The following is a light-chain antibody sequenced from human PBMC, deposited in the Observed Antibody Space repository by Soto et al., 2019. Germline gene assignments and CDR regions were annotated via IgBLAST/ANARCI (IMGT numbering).Light chain of an antibody. CDR3: QQYGSSPWT. CDR1: QSVSSSY. Sequence: EIVLTQSPGTLSLSPGERSTLCCRSSQSVSSSYLVWHQQKPGQAPRLLIYAASRRATGIPDRFSGSGSGTDLTLTISRLEPEDFAVYYCQQYGSSPWTFGQGTKVDIK. J-gene: IGKJ1*01. V-gene: IGKV3-20*01. CDR2: AAS.